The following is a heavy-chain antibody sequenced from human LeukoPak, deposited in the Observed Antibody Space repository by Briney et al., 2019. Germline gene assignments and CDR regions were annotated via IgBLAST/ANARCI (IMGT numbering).Heavy chain of an antibody. CDR1: GYTFTSYG. D-gene: IGHD5-12*01. CDR2: ISAYNGNT. V-gene: IGHV1-18*01. CDR3: ARDIVATIDGWDWFDP. J-gene: IGHJ5*02. Sequence: ASVKVSCKASGYTFTSYGISWVRQAPGQGLEWMGWISAYNGNTNYAQKLQGRVTMTTDTSTSTAYMELRSLRSDDTAVYYCARDIVATIDGWDWFDPWGQGTLVTVSS.